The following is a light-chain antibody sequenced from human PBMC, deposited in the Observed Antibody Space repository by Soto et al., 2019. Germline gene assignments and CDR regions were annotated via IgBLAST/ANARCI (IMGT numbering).Light chain of an antibody. V-gene: IGLV1-44*01. J-gene: IGLJ2*01. CDR3: AAWDDSLNGVV. CDR1: SSNIGSKT. Sequence: QSVLTQPPSASGTHGQRVTISCSGRSSNIGSKTVNWYQQLPGTAPKLLIYSNNQRPSGVPDRFSGSKSGTSASLAISGLQSEDVADYYCAAWDDSLNGVVFGGGTKLTV. CDR2: SNN.